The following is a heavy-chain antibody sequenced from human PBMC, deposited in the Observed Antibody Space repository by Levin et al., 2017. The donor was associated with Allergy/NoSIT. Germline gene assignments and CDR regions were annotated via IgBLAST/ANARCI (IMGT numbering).Heavy chain of an antibody. CDR1: GFTFSTYW. Sequence: GESLKISCGASGFTFSTYWMSWVRQAPGKGLEWVANIKQDGSEKYYVDSVKGRFTISRDNAKNSLFLQMNSLRAEDTDVYYCARLTGATIFDFWGQGTLVTVSS. V-gene: IGHV3-7*01. J-gene: IGHJ4*02. CDR2: IKQDGSEK. D-gene: IGHD1-26*01. CDR3: ARLTGATIFDF.